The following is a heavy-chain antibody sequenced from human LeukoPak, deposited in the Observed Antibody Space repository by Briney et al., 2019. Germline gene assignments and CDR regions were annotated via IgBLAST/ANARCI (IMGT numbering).Heavy chain of an antibody. D-gene: IGHD1-14*01. CDR1: GGSISSGTYY. CDR3: ARHSRLTRIFDI. Sequence: PSETLSLTCIVSGGSISSGTYYWGWIRQPPGKGLEWIGTIYYSGSTYYNPSLKSRVTISVDTSKNQFSLKLSSVTAADTTVYYCARHSRLTRIFDIWGQGTMVTVSS. CDR2: IYYSGST. V-gene: IGHV4-39*01. J-gene: IGHJ3*02.